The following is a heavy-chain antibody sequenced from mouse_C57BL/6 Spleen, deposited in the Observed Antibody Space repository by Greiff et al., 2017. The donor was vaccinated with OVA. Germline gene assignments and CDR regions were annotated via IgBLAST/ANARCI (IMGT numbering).Heavy chain of an antibody. D-gene: IGHD1-1*01. CDR3: ARRALLLRSFDY. CDR1: GYTFTSYW. J-gene: IGHJ2*01. V-gene: IGHV1-55*01. Sequence: QVQLQQPGAELVKPGASVKMSCKASGYTFTSYWITWVKQRPGQGLEWIGDIYPGSGSTNYHEKLKSKATLTVDTSSSTAYMQLSILTSEGSAVYYGARRALLLRSFDYWGQGTTLTVSS. CDR2: IYPGSGST.